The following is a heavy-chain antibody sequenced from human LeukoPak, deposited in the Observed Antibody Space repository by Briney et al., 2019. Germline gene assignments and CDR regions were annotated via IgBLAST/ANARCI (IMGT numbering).Heavy chain of an antibody. Sequence: GGSLRLSCAASGFTFSSYAMSWVRQAPGKGLEWVSAISGSGGSTYYADSVKGRFTISRDNSKNTLYLQMNSLRAEDTAVYYCAKVLRGIAAAGPLYYYYGMDVWGQGTTVTVSS. CDR3: AKVLRGIAAAGPLYYYYGMDV. CDR1: GFTFSSYA. D-gene: IGHD6-13*01. J-gene: IGHJ6*02. V-gene: IGHV3-23*01. CDR2: ISGSGGST.